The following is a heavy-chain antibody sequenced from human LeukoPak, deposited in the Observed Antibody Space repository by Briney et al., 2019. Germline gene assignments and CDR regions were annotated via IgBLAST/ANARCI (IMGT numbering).Heavy chain of an antibody. J-gene: IGHJ5*02. V-gene: IGHV3-30*18. CDR3: AKDRGSGWFDP. D-gene: IGHD2-15*01. Sequence: GGSLRLSCAASGFTFSSYGMHWVRQAPGKGLEWVAVISYDGSNKYYADSVKGRFTISRDNSKNTLYQQMNSLRAEDTAVYYCAKDRGSGWFDPWGQGTLVTVSS. CDR1: GFTFSSYG. CDR2: ISYDGSNK.